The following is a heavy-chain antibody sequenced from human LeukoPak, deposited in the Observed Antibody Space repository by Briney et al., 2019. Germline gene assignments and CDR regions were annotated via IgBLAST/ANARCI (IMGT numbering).Heavy chain of an antibody. CDR3: ARQGYSVSYYFLDY. CDR1: GDFFKNYW. V-gene: IGHV4-4*07. CDR2: VYATGST. J-gene: IGHJ4*02. Sequence: SETLSLTCDVSGDFFKNYWWGWVRQPPGKGLEWIGRVYATGSTRFNPSLKSRLSMSMDTSTNQLSLKPTTVSAAATAVYFCARQGYSVSYYFLDYWSQGTLVAVSS. D-gene: IGHD1-26*01.